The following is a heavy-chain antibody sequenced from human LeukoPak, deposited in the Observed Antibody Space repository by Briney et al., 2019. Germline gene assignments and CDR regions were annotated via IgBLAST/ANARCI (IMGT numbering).Heavy chain of an antibody. CDR3: ARHAVGATDY. CDR1: GYSFTNYY. V-gene: IGHV5-51*01. CDR2: IYPGDSDP. Sequence: GESLKISCKGSGYSFTNYYIGCVRQMPGKVLEWMGFIYPGDSDPRYSPSFLDHVTISADKSISTASLLWSSLKASDTAIYYCARHAVGATDYWGQGTLVTVSS. J-gene: IGHJ4*02. D-gene: IGHD1-26*01.